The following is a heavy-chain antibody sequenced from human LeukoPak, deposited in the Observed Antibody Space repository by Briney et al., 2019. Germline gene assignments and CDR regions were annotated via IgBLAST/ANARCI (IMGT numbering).Heavy chain of an antibody. CDR2: IYSGGST. CDR1: GFTVSSNY. J-gene: IGHJ4*02. V-gene: IGHV3-66*01. D-gene: IGHD3-10*01. CDR3: ARAPGLWFGIDY. Sequence: GGSLRLSCAASGFTVSSNYMSWVRQAPGKGLEWVSVIYSGGSTYYADSVKGRFTISRDNSKNTLYLQMNSLRAEDTAVYYCARAPGLWFGIDYWGQGTLVTVSS.